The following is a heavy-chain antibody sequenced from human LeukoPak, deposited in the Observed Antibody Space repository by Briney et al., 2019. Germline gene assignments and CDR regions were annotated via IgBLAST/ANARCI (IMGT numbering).Heavy chain of an antibody. Sequence: GESLKISCAASGYIFSNYAMTWVRQAPGKRLEWVSGISHNGDRIYYADSVKGRFTISRDNSKNTLYLQMNSLRPEDTALYYCAKDSVAAAGTAWFDPWGQGTLVTVSS. V-gene: IGHV3-23*01. CDR1: GYIFSNYA. D-gene: IGHD6-13*01. CDR3: AKDSVAAAGTAWFDP. CDR2: ISHNGDRI. J-gene: IGHJ5*02.